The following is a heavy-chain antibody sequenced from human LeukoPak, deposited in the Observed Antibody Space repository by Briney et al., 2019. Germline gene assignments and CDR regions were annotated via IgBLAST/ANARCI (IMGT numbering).Heavy chain of an antibody. CDR2: IYYSGST. CDR3: ARKSPTSGSYGWYFDY. Sequence: PSETLSLTCTVSGGSISSYYWSWIRQPPGKGLEWIGYIYYSGSTNYNPSLKSRVTISVDTSNNQFSLNLRSVTAADTAIYYCARKSPTSGSYGWYFDYWGQGALVTVSS. V-gene: IGHV4-59*01. CDR1: GGSISSYY. J-gene: IGHJ4*02. D-gene: IGHD1-26*01.